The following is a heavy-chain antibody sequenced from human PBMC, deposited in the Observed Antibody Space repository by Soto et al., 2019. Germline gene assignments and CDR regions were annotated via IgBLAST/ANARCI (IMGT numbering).Heavy chain of an antibody. CDR2: IGPDGTDI. V-gene: IGHV3-74*03. Sequence: SXRLSWSYSVCTFFNFCRHWFRQAPGKGLEWVSHIGPDGTDIVYADSVKGRFIIYRDNARNTVYLQMNSLEAEDTAVYYCPKMTREVAPSWGQGTLVNVYS. J-gene: IGHJ4*02. CDR1: VCTFFNFC. CDR3: PKMTREVAPS. D-gene: IGHD1-26*01.